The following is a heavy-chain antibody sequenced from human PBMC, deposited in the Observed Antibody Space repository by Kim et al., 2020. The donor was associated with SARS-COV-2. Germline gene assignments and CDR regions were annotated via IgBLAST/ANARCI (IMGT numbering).Heavy chain of an antibody. CDR3: AKDLGGGVNGPFDY. V-gene: IGHV3-33*06. CDR2: IWYDGSNK. Sequence: GGSLRLSCAASGFTFSSYGMHWVRQAPGKGLEWVAVIWYDGSNKYYADSVKGRFTISRDNSKNTLYLQMNSLRAEDTAVYYCAKDLGGGVNGPFDYWGQGTLVTVSS. J-gene: IGHJ4*01. CDR1: GFTFSSYG. D-gene: IGHD3-16*01.